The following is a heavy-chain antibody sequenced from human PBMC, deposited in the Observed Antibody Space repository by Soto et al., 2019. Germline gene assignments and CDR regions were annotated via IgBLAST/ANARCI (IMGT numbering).Heavy chain of an antibody. Sequence: GGSLRLCCAASGLTFCSYGMHWVRQAPGKGLEWVAVISYDGSNKYYADSVKGRFTISRDNSKNTLCLQMNSLRAEDTAVYYCANSHGADAFDIWGQGTMVTVSS. D-gene: IGHD4-17*01. CDR3: ANSHGADAFDI. CDR1: GLTFCSYG. V-gene: IGHV3-30*18. J-gene: IGHJ3*02. CDR2: ISYDGSNK.